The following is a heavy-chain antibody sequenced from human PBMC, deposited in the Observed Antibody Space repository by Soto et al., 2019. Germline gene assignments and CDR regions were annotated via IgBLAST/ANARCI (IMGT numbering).Heavy chain of an antibody. V-gene: IGHV1-18*01. Sequence: QVHLVQSGAEVKKPGASVKVSFKGSGYDFTTYGINWVRQAPGQGLEWMAWISAHNGNTDYAQKLQGRVTVTRDTSTSTAYMVLRSLRSDDTAVYYCARGRYGDYWGQGALVTVSS. J-gene: IGHJ4*02. D-gene: IGHD1-1*01. CDR2: ISAHNGNT. CDR1: GYDFTTYG. CDR3: ARGRYGDY.